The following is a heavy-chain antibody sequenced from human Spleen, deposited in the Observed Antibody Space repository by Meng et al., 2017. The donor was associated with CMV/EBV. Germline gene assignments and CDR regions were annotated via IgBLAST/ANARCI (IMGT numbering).Heavy chain of an antibody. CDR1: GGSISSGDYY. D-gene: IGHD6-13*01. CDR2: IYYSGST. V-gene: IGHV4-30-4*08. CDR3: ARVPQLVPFDY. J-gene: IGHJ4*02. Sequence: QGQLHESGPDLVKPSQTLSLTCTVSGGSISSGDYYWSWIRQPPGKGLEWIGYIYYSGSTYYNPSPKSRVTISVDTSKNQFSLKLSSVTAADTAVYYCARVPQLVPFDYWGQGTLVTVSS.